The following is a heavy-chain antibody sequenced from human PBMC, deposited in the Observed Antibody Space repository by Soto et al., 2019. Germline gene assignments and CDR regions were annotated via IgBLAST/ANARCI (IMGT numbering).Heavy chain of an antibody. CDR3: ARDITMIVVVISGDAFDI. J-gene: IGHJ3*02. V-gene: IGHV1-18*01. CDR1: GYTLTSYG. CDR2: ISAYNGNT. D-gene: IGHD3-22*01. Sequence: ASVKVSCKASGYTLTSYGISWVRQAPGQGLEWMGWISAYNGNTNYAQKLQGRVTMTTDTSTSTAYMELRSLRSDDTAVYYWARDITMIVVVISGDAFDIWGQGTMVTVSS.